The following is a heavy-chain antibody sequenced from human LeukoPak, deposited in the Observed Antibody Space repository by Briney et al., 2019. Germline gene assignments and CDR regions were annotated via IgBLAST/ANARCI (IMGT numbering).Heavy chain of an antibody. CDR3: ARGGSGYDSFDY. D-gene: IGHD5-12*01. CDR1: GGSISSDY. V-gene: IGHV4-59*01. J-gene: IGHJ4*02. CDR2: ISYSGNT. Sequence: PSETLSLTCTVSGGSISSDYWSWLRQPPGKGLEWIGYISYSGNTNYNPSLKSRVTISVDTSKNQFSLKLSSVTAADTAVYFCARGGSGYDSFDYWGQGTLVTVSS.